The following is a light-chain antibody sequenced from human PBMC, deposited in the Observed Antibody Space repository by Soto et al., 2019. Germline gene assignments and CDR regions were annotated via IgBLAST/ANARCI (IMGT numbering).Light chain of an antibody. V-gene: IGLV1-51*01. Sequence: QSVLTQPPSVSAAPGQKVTISCSGSSSNIGNDYVSWYQQLPGTAPKLLIYANNQRPSGIHDRFSGSKSGTSATLGITGLQTGDEADYYCGTWDSGLRAYVFGTGTKVTVL. CDR3: GTWDSGLRAYV. J-gene: IGLJ1*01. CDR2: ANN. CDR1: SSNIGNDY.